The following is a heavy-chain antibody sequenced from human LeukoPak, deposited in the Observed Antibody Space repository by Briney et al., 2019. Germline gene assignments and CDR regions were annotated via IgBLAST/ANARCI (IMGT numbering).Heavy chain of an antibody. CDR3: SREGYSCPNWFDT. V-gene: IGHV4-39*07. Sequence: PSETLSLTCTVSGGSISSSSYYWGWIRQPPGKGLEWIGSFYYNGDTYYNPSFKSRVSMSVDTAKNQISLILTSVTAADTAVYYCSREGYSCPNWFDTWGQGTLVTVSS. CDR2: FYYNGDT. D-gene: IGHD4-11*01. J-gene: IGHJ5*02. CDR1: GGSISSSSYY.